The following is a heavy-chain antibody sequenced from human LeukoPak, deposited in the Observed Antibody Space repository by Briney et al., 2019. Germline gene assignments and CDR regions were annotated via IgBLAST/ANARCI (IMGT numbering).Heavy chain of an antibody. V-gene: IGHV3-48*02. Sequence: GGSLRLSCAASGFTFSSYSMNWVRQAPGKGLEWVSYISSSSSTIYYADSVKGRFTISRDNAKNSLYLQMNSLRDEDTAVYYCARVLPPPYYDFWSGYYYYGMDVWGQGTTVTVSS. CDR1: GFTFSSYS. CDR3: ARVLPPPYYDFWSGYYYYGMDV. CDR2: ISSSSSTI. J-gene: IGHJ6*02. D-gene: IGHD3-3*01.